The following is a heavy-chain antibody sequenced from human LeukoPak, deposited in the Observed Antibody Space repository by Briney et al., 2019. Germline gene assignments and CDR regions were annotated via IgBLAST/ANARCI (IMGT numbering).Heavy chain of an antibody. CDR2: ISPSGGIT. CDR3: AKDFHHYYDSSGYYWDY. Sequence: PGGSLRLSCAASGFTFSSHGMNWVRQAPGKGLEWVSGISPSGGITYYTDSVKGRFTISRDNSKNTQSLQMNSLRAEDTAVYYCAKDFHHYYDSSGYYWDYWGQGTLVTVSS. D-gene: IGHD3-22*01. J-gene: IGHJ4*02. V-gene: IGHV3-23*01. CDR1: GFTFSSHG.